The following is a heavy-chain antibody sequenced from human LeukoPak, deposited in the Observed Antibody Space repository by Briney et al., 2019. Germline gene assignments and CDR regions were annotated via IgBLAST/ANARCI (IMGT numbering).Heavy chain of an antibody. CDR1: GFTFSSYA. V-gene: IGHV3-23*01. Sequence: GGSLRLSCAASGFTFSSYAMSWVRQAPGKGLEWVSAISGSGGSTYYADSVKGRFTISRDNSKNTLYLQMNSLRAEDTAVYYCATDSSSWYARALYFQHWGQGTLVTVSS. CDR3: ATDSSSWYARALYFQH. CDR2: ISGSGGST. J-gene: IGHJ1*01. D-gene: IGHD6-13*01.